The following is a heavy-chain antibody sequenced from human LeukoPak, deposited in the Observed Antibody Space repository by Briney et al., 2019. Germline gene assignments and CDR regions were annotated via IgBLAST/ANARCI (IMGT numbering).Heavy chain of an antibody. CDR2: ISGSGGST. CDR3: AKDRPIYDFWSGYYTSDFDY. J-gene: IGHJ4*02. V-gene: IGHV3-23*01. CDR1: GFTFSSYA. Sequence: GGSLRLPCTASGFTFSSYAMSWVRQAPGKGLEWVSAISGSGGSTYYADSVKGRFTISRDNSKNTLYLQMNSLRAEDTAVYYCAKDRPIYDFWSGYYTSDFDYWGQGSLVTVCS. D-gene: IGHD3-3*01.